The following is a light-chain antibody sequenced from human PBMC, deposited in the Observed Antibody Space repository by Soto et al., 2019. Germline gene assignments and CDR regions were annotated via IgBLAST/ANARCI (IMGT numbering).Light chain of an antibody. J-gene: IGKJ1*01. CDR1: QSISSW. Sequence: DIQLTQSPSFLSASVGDRVTITCRASQSISSWLAWYQQKPGKAPKLLIYDASSLESGVPSRFSGSGSGTEFTLTISSLQPDDVATYYCQQYNSYSGTFGQGTKVDIK. V-gene: IGKV1-5*01. CDR2: DAS. CDR3: QQYNSYSGT.